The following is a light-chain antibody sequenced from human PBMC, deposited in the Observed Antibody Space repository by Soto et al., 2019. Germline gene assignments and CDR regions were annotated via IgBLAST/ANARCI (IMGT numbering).Light chain of an antibody. V-gene: IGKV3-11*01. Sequence: EIFLTQSPDTLSLSPGERVTLTCRASQSVTNYIAWYQQRPGQAPRLLIYDASNRATGVPARFSGSGSGTDFTLTISDLEPADFGLYYCQQRLNWPPGFGQGTKVDIK. CDR3: QQRLNWPPG. J-gene: IGKJ1*01. CDR1: QSVTNY. CDR2: DAS.